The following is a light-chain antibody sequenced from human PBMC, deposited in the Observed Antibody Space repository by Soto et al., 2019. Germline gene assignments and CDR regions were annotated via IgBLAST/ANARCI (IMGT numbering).Light chain of an antibody. CDR1: QSISIR. CDR3: QQYSDYLYT. V-gene: IGKV1-5*03. J-gene: IGKJ2*01. CDR2: KAS. Sequence: DIQMTQSPSTLSASVGDGVTITCRASQSISIRLAWYQQKPGQAPKLLIYKASSLESGVPSRFSGSGSETEFTLTISSLQHDDSATYYCQQYSDYLYTFGQGTKLEIK.